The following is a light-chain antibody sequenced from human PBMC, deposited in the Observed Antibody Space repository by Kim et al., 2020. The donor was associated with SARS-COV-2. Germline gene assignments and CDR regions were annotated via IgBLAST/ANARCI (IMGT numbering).Light chain of an antibody. V-gene: IGKV3-20*01. CDR2: GAS. CDR3: QQYGSSPLYT. J-gene: IGKJ2*01. CDR1: QSVSSSY. Sequence: PGERATPSCRASQSVSSSYLAWDQQKPGQAPRLLIYGASSRATGIPDRFSGSGSGTDFTLTISRLEPEDFAVYYCQQYGSSPLYTFGQGTKLEI.